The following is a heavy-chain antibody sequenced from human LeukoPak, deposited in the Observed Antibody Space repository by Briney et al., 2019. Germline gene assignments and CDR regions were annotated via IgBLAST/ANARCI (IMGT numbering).Heavy chain of an antibody. Sequence: GGSLRLSCAASGFTSSSYWMHWVRQAPGKGLVWVSHINSDGSSTNYADSVKGRFTISRDNAKNTLYLQMNSLRAEDTAVYYCARDPPSFQHWGQGTLVTVSS. J-gene: IGHJ1*01. CDR2: INSDGSST. V-gene: IGHV3-74*01. CDR3: ARDPPSFQH. CDR1: GFTSSSYW.